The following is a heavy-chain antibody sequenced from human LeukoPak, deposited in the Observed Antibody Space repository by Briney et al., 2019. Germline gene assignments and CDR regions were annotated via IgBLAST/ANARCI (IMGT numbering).Heavy chain of an antibody. CDR1: GYPFTRYY. D-gene: IGHD2-15*01. CDR2: INPNSGFT. V-gene: IGHV1-2*02. J-gene: IGHJ4*02. Sequence: ASVKVSCKASGYPFTRYYLHWVRQAPGQGLEWMGWINPNSGFTNYAQKFQGRVTMTRDTSISTAYMELSRLRSDDTAVYYCAKDIVLDYWGQGTLVTVSS. CDR3: AKDIVLDY.